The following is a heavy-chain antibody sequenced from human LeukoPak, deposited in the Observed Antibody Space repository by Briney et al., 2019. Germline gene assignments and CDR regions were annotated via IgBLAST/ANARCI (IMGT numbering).Heavy chain of an antibody. Sequence: GASVKVSCKASGYTFSNYDMNWVRQAPGQGLEWMGMINPSGSISYAQKFQGRVTMTRDMSTNTVYMELSSLRSEDTAVYYCARDRGSYFDYWGQGTLVTVSS. CDR2: INPSGSI. V-gene: IGHV1-46*01. D-gene: IGHD6-19*01. CDR1: GYTFSNYD. J-gene: IGHJ4*02. CDR3: ARDRGSYFDY.